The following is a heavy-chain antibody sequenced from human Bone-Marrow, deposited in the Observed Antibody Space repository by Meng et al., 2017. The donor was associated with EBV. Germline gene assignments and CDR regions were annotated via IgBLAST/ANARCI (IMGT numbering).Heavy chain of an antibody. CDR1: GGTFSSDA. Sequence: QVQLVQSVAEVKKLGSSVKVSCKTSGGTFSSDAISWVRQAPGQGLEWMGGLIPMLGAPNYAQKFQDRVTIIADKSTSIHYMELSSLRSDDTAVYYCASESGRGYTPDYWGRGTLVTVSS. V-gene: IGHV1-69*06. CDR2: LIPMLGAP. CDR3: ASESGRGYTPDY. J-gene: IGHJ4*02. D-gene: IGHD3-10*01.